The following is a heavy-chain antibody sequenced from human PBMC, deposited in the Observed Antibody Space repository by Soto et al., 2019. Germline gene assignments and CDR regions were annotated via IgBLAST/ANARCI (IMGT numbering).Heavy chain of an antibody. V-gene: IGHV3-23*01. D-gene: IGHD3-3*01. CDR1: GITISDSA. Sequence: GGSLRLSCAASGITISDSAMTRVRQAPGKGLEWISSLTGDAKTTYYADSVKGRFTVSRDISKNTFYLQMDSLRAEDTAMYFCARITRSWRQGTLDPVSS. CDR2: LTGDAKTT. J-gene: IGHJ5*02. CDR3: ARITRS.